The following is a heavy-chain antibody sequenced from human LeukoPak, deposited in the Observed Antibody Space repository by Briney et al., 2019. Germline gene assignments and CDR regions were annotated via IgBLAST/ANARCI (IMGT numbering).Heavy chain of an antibody. CDR3: ARGGSGAPYYFYYMDV. V-gene: IGHV3-23*01. J-gene: IGHJ6*03. CDR2: ISGSGGST. CDR1: GFTFSSYA. Sequence: GGSLRLSCAASGFTFSSYAMSWVRQAPGKGLEWVSGISGSGGSTYYADSVKGRFTISRDSSKNTLYLQMNSLRAEDTAIYYCARGGSGAPYYFYYMDVWGKGTTVTVSS. D-gene: IGHD3-10*01.